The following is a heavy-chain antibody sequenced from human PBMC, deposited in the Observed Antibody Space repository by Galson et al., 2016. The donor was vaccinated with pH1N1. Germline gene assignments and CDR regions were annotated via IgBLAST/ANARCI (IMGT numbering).Heavy chain of an antibody. J-gene: IGHJ4*02. CDR2: VSESASTT. V-gene: IGHV3-48*01. CDR1: GFIFTSYT. Sequence: SLRLSCAASGFIFTSYTISWVRQAPGKGLEWISFVSESASTTYYSESVQGRFTISRDNAKHSVFLKLKPLRAEDTAVYYCARGKTYCYPFFDRWGQGTLVTVSS. CDR3: ARGKTYCYPFFDR. D-gene: IGHD5-18*01.